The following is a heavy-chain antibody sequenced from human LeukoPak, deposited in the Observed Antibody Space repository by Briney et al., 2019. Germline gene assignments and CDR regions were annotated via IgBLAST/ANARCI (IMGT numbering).Heavy chain of an antibody. V-gene: IGHV3-23*01. CDR1: GFTFGSYA. Sequence: GGSLRLSCAASGFTFGSYAMYWVRQAPGKGLEWVSGIFGSGGSAHYADSVKGRFTISRDNAKNSLYLQMNSLRAEDTAVYYCAGNWGYYMDVWGKGTTVTVCS. CDR2: IFGSGGSA. D-gene: IGHD7-27*01. CDR3: AGNWGYYMDV. J-gene: IGHJ6*03.